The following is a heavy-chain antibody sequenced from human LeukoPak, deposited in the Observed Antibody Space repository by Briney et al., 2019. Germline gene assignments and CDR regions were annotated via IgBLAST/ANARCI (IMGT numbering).Heavy chain of an antibody. CDR3: VKEGQYQLLYFDY. Sequence: AGGSLRLSCAASGFTFSSYAMSWVRQTPGKGVEWVSDISGSGGSKYYEDSVKGRFTISRDNSKNTLYLQMNSLRAEDTAVYYCVKEGQYQLLYFDYWGQGTLVTVSS. CDR2: ISGSGGSK. CDR1: GFTFSSYA. V-gene: IGHV3-23*01. D-gene: IGHD2-2*01. J-gene: IGHJ4*02.